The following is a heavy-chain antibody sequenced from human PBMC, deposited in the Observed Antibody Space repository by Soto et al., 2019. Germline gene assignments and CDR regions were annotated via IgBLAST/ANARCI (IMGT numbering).Heavy chain of an antibody. CDR3: ARDILSVGPRANDAFDV. CDR2: INPDNVNT. CDR1: GFTFSDHL. D-gene: IGHD2-8*02. J-gene: IGHJ3*01. Sequence: QVQLVQSGAEVRKPGASVNISCRASGFTFSDHLINRVRQVPGQSLQWMGWINPDNVNTKYSQTFQGRVTISRRSSASIVYVEVSDLTSEDTAVFYCARDILSVGPRANDAFDVWGQGTMVPVSS. V-gene: IGHV1-3*01.